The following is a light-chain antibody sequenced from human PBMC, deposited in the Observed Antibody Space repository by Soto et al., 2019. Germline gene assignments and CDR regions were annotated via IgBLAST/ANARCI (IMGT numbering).Light chain of an antibody. CDR2: EVS. V-gene: IGLV2-8*01. J-gene: IGLJ1*01. CDR3: SSYAGSNNLDV. Sequence: QSALTQPPSASGSPGQSVTISCTGTSSDVGGYNYVSWYQQHPGKAPKLMIYEVSKRPSGVPVRFSGSKSGNTASLTVSGLQAEDEADYYCSSYAGSNNLDVFGTGTKLTVL. CDR1: SSDVGGYNY.